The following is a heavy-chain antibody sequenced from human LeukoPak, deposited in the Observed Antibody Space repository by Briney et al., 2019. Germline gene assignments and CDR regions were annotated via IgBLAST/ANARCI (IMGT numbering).Heavy chain of an antibody. CDR1: GFTLSDHY. D-gene: IGHD3-3*01. Sequence: GGSLRLSCAVSGFTLSDHYMDWVRQAPGKGLEWVSYISSSGSTIYYADSVKGRFTISRDNAKNSLYLQMNSLRAEDTAVYYCASSESKYYDFWSGYEGDFDYWGQGTLVTVSS. CDR3: ASSESKYYDFWSGYEGDFDY. J-gene: IGHJ4*02. CDR2: ISSSGSTI. V-gene: IGHV3-11*04.